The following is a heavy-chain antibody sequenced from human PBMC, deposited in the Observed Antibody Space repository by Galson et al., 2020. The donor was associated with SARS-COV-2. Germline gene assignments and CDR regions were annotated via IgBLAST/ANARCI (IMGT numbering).Heavy chain of an antibody. J-gene: IGHJ6*02. CDR3: AKDLDYYFYYGMDV. V-gene: IGHV3-30*02. CDR1: GFTFRSYG. CDR2: IRGDTGNT. Sequence: GGSLRLSCAASGFTFRSYGMHWVRQAPGKGLEWVAFIRGDTGNTYYTDSVKGRFTISRDNSKDTLYLQMNSLRADDTAVYYCAKDLDYYFYYGMDVWGQGTTVTVSS.